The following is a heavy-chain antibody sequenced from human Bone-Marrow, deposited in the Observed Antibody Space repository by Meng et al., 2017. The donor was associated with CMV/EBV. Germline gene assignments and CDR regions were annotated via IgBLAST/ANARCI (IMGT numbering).Heavy chain of an antibody. CDR3: AGYCSSTSCYTPDAFDI. V-gene: IGHV3-9*01. J-gene: IGHJ3*02. CDR1: GFTFDDYA. D-gene: IGHD2-2*02. CDR2: ISWNSGSI. Sequence: GGSLRLSCAASGFTFDDYAMHWVRQAPGKGLEWVSGISWNSGSIGYADSVKGRFTISRDHAKNSLYLQMNSLRAEDTALYYCAGYCSSTSCYTPDAFDIWGQGTMVTVSS.